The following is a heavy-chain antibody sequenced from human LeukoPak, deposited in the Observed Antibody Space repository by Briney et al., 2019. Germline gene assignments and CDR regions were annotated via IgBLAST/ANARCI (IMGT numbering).Heavy chain of an antibody. V-gene: IGHV3-66*02. D-gene: IGHD5-12*01. CDR3: ARVWRGYSGYDAFDI. CDR2: IYSGGST. Sequence: GGSLSFSCAASGFTVSSNYMSWVRQAPGKGLEWVSVIYSGGSTYYADSVKGRFTISRDNSKNTLYLQMTSLRAEDTAVYYCARVWRGYSGYDAFDIWGKGTMVTVSS. CDR1: GFTVSSNY. J-gene: IGHJ3*02.